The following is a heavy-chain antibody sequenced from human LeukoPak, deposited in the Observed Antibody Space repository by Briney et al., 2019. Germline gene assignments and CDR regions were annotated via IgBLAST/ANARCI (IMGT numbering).Heavy chain of an antibody. CDR2: MYYSGST. D-gene: IGHD3-10*01. V-gene: IGHV4-31*03. J-gene: IGHJ4*02. CDR1: GGSISSGGYY. Sequence: SQTLSLTCTVSGGSISSGGYYWSWIRQHPGKGLEWIGYMYYSGSTYYNPSLKSRVTISVDTSKNQFYLKLSSVTAADPAVYYCATPRGHYYGSGSYGAYYFDYWGQGTLVTVSS. CDR3: ATPRGHYYGSGSYGAYYFDY.